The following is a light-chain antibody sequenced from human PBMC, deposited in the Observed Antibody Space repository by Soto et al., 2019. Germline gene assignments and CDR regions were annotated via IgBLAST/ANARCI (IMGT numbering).Light chain of an antibody. J-gene: IGLJ1*01. Sequence: QSALTQPASVSGSPGQSITISCTGTSSDVGNYNLVSWYQQHPGKAPKLMIYEGSKRPSGVSNRFSGSKSSNTAPLTISGLQAEDEADYYCCSSAGSRSYVFGTGTKVTVL. CDR1: SSDVGNYNL. V-gene: IGLV2-23*01. CDR2: EGS. CDR3: CSSAGSRSYV.